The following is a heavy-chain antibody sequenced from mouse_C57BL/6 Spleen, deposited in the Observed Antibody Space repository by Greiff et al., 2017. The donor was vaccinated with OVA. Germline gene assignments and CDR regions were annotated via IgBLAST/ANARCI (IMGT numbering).Heavy chain of an antibody. J-gene: IGHJ2*01. CDR3: ARGEDFYFDY. CDR1: GYTFTSYW. V-gene: IGHV1-69*01. Sequence: QVQLQQPGAELVMPGASVKLSCKASGYTFTSYWMHWVKQRPGQGLEWIGEIDPSDSYTNYNQKFKGKSTLTVDKSSSTAYMQLSSLTSEDSAVYYCARGEDFYFDYWGQGTTRTVSS. CDR2: IDPSDSYT.